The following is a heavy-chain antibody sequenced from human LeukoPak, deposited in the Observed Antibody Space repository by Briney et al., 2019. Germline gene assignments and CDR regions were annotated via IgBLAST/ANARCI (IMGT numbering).Heavy chain of an antibody. CDR2: IRSDGSNK. V-gene: IGHV3-30*02. CDR1: GFTFSSYW. Sequence: PGGSLRLSCAASGFTFSSYWMRWVRQAPGKGLEWVAFIRSDGSNKYYTDSVKGRFTISRDNSKKTLYLQMNSLRAEDTAVYYCATNHSGSYTFEYWGQGTLVTVSS. D-gene: IGHD1-26*01. CDR3: ATNHSGSYTFEY. J-gene: IGHJ4*02.